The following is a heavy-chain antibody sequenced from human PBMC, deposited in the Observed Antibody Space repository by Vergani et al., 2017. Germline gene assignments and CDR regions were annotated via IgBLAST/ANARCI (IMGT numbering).Heavy chain of an antibody. CDR2: INPTGGAT. CDR3: ARGVGYCSLSSCPGLDP. D-gene: IGHD1-26*01. Sequence: QVQLVQSGAAVMRPGASVKVSCKASGYIFSTYYIHWVRQAPGQGLEWMGTINPTGGATTYSQKFQGRVTMTRDSSATTVYMELSSLRSEDTAVYFCARGVGYCSLSSCPGLDPWGQGVLVTVS. V-gene: IGHV1-46*01. J-gene: IGHJ5*02. CDR1: GYIFSTYY.